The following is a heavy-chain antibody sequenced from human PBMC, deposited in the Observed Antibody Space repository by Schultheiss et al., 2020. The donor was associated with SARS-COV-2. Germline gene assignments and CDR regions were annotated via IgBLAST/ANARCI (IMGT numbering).Heavy chain of an antibody. D-gene: IGHD5-12*01. CDR1: GSSISGYF. CDR2: IYFTGIT. J-gene: IGHJ4*02. Sequence: SETLSLTCTVSGSSISGYFWTWIRQPPGKGLEQVGNIYFTGITKYNPSLKSRVTISIDTSKNQFSLKLSSVTAADTAVYYCARGLSGYDSYYFDYWGRGTQVTVSS. CDR3: ARGLSGYDSYYFDY. V-gene: IGHV4-59*01.